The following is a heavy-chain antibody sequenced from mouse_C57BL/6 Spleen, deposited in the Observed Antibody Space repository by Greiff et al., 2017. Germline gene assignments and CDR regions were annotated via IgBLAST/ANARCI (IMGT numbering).Heavy chain of an antibody. CDR3: ARSTSNYEGYGDY. Sequence: QVQLQQSGAELARPGASVKLSCKASGYTFTSYGISWVKQRTGQGLEWIGEIYPRSGNTYYNEKFKGKATLTADKSSSTAYMELRSLTSEDAAVYFCARSTSNYEGYGDYWGEDATLTVSS. V-gene: IGHV1-81*01. D-gene: IGHD2-5*01. J-gene: IGHJ2*01. CDR2: IYPRSGNT. CDR1: GYTFTSYG.